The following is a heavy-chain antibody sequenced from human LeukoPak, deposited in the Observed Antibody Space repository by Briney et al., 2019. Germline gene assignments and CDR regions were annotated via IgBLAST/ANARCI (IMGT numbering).Heavy chain of an antibody. V-gene: IGHV4-38-2*02. J-gene: IGHJ4*02. CDR1: GYSISSGYY. D-gene: IGHD3-16*02. Sequence: SETLSLTCTVSGYSISSGYYWGWIRQPPGKGLEWIGYIYDSGTTYYNPSFKSRVSISLDTSKNQFSLKLSSVTAADTALYYCARDRGIMLTFGVVIAKGAHYWGQGTLVTVSS. CDR2: IYDSGTT. CDR3: ARDRGIMLTFGVVIAKGAHY.